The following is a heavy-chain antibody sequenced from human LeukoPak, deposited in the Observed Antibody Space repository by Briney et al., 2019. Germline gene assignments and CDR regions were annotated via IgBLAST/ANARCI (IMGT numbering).Heavy chain of an antibody. V-gene: IGHV4-61*02. CDR1: GGSISSGSYY. CDR2: IYTSGST. Sequence: PSQTLSLTCTVSGGSISSGSYYWSWIRQPAGKGLEWIGRIYTSGSTNYNPSLKSRLTISVDTSKNQFSLKLSSVTAADTAVYYCARHKSGEQWLVRWYYYYYMDVWGKGTTVTISS. D-gene: IGHD6-19*01. J-gene: IGHJ6*03. CDR3: ARHKSGEQWLVRWYYYYYMDV.